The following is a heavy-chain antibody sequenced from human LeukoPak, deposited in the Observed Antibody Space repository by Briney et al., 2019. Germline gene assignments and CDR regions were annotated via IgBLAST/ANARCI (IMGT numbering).Heavy chain of an antibody. Sequence: PGGSLRLSCVVSGFMFSSYWMHWVRQVPGKGLVWVSSMDSDGSITTYADSVKGRFTISRDNAKKTLYLQMSGLRAEDTAVYYCVRGGNYVWGSYDPWGQGTLVTVSS. J-gene: IGHJ5*02. V-gene: IGHV3-74*01. CDR2: MDSDGSIT. CDR3: VRGGNYVWGSYDP. D-gene: IGHD3-16*01. CDR1: GFMFSSYW.